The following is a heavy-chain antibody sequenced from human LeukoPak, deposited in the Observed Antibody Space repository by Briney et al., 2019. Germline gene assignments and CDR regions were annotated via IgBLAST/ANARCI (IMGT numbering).Heavy chain of an antibody. CDR1: GFTVSSNY. V-gene: IGHV3-66*01. Sequence: PGGSLRLSCAASGFTVSSNYMSWVRQAPGKGLEWVSVIYSGGSTYYADSVKGRFTISRDNSKNTLYLQMNSLRAEDTAVYYCAKDKLAAASGFIRNWFDPWGQGTLVTVSS. J-gene: IGHJ5*02. D-gene: IGHD6-13*01. CDR3: AKDKLAAASGFIRNWFDP. CDR2: IYSGGST.